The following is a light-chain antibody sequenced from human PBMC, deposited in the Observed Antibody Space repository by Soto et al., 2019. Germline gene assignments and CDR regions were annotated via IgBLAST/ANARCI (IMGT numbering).Light chain of an antibody. V-gene: IGKV1-5*01. CDR2: DVS. CDR3: QQHNGP. J-gene: IGKJ1*01. CDR1: QIFGTW. Sequence: DSQMTQSPSTLSASVGDRVTITCRASQIFGTWLAWYQQKPGKAPKVLISDVSNLESGVPSRLSGSGSGTEVTLPISSLQPDDFATYYCQQHNGPFGQGTKVEIK.